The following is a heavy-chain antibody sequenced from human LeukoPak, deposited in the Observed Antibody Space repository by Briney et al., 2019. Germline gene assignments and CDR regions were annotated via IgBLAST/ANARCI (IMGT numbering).Heavy chain of an antibody. Sequence: GSLRLSCAASVFTFSDYWMHCVRQAPGKGRVWVSRINSDESSTTYADSVEVRHTLSRDNAKNPLYLQVNSLRPEDTAVYYCARCFWGSTYYGMDVWGKGTTVTASS. V-gene: IGHV3-74*01. CDR2: INSDESST. CDR1: VFTFSDYW. CDR3: ARCFWGSTYYGMDV. J-gene: IGHJ6*04. D-gene: IGHD7-27*01.